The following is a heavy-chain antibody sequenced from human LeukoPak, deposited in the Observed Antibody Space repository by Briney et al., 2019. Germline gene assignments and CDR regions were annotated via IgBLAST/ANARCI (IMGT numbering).Heavy chain of an antibody. D-gene: IGHD6-19*01. CDR3: ARDSSGWYLDAFDI. CDR1: GFTVSSNY. Sequence: PGXXLRLSCAASGFTVSSNYMSWVRQAPGKGLEWVSVIYSGGSTYYAASVKGRFTISRDNSKNTLYLRMNSLRAEDTAVYYCARDSSGWYLDAFDIWGQGTMVTVSS. V-gene: IGHV3-53*01. J-gene: IGHJ3*02. CDR2: IYSGGST.